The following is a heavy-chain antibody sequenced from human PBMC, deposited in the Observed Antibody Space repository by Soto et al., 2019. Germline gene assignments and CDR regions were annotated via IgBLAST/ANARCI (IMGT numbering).Heavy chain of an antibody. D-gene: IGHD4-4*01. CDR3: ARDSGVTTFGY. Sequence: PSETLSLTCAVSGGSISSSNWWSWVRQPPGKGLEWIGEIYHSGSTNYNPSLKGRVTISVDKSKNQFSLKLSSVTAADTAVYYCARDSGVTTFGYWGQGTLVTGS. J-gene: IGHJ4*02. V-gene: IGHV4-4*02. CDR2: IYHSGST. CDR1: GGSISSSNW.